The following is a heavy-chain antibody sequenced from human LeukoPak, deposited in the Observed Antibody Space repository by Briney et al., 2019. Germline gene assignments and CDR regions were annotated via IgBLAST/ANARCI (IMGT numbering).Heavy chain of an antibody. D-gene: IGHD2-2*01. CDR1: GFTFSSYA. Sequence: GGSLRLSCAASGFTFSSYAMHWVRQAPGKGLEYVSAISSDGGSTYYANSVKGRFTISRDNSKNTLYLQRGSLRAEDMAVYYCARELGYCSSTSCDPYYYYMDVWAKGPRSPSP. CDR3: ARELGYCSSTSCDPYYYYMDV. CDR2: ISSDGGST. V-gene: IGHV3-64*01. J-gene: IGHJ6*03.